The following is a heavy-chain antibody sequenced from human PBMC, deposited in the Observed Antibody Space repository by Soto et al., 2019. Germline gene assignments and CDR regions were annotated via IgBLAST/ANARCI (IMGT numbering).Heavy chain of an antibody. D-gene: IGHD1-26*01. CDR1: GGSVRSGNHF. J-gene: IGHJ6*02. CDR2: MYYTGVT. Sequence: QVQLQESGPGLLKASETLSLTCSVSGGSVRSGNHFWNWIRQPPGRGLEWLGYMYYTGVTNYNPSLKSRVSMSVDTSKNQYSLKLTSLTAADTAVYYCARGAEPLGYYGLDVWGQGTTVTVSS. V-gene: IGHV4-61*01. CDR3: ARGAEPLGYYGLDV.